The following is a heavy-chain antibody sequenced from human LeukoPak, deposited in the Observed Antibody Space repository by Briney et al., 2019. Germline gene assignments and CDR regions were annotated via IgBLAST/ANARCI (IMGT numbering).Heavy chain of an antibody. J-gene: IGHJ4*02. CDR1: GGSISSYY. CDR2: IYTSGST. CDR3: ARDSRGSGSYYSDFDF. D-gene: IGHD3-10*01. V-gene: IGHV4-4*07. Sequence: PSETLSLTCTVSGGSISSYYWSWIRQPAGKGLEWIGRIYTSGSTNYNPSLKSRVTMSVDTSKKEFSLKLSSVTAADTAVYYCARDSRGSGSYYSDFDFWGQGTLVNVSS.